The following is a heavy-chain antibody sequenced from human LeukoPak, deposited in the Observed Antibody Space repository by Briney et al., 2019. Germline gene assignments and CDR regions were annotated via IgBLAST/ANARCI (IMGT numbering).Heavy chain of an antibody. CDR3: ARDLQPYYDFWSGHNWFDP. V-gene: IGHV3-30-3*01. D-gene: IGHD3-3*01. CDR2: ISYDGSNK. J-gene: IGHJ5*02. CDR1: GFTFSSYA. Sequence: GGSLRLSCAASGFTFSSYAMHWVRQAPGKGLEWVAVISYDGSNKYYADSVKGRFTISRDNSKNSLYLQMNSLRAEDTAVYYCARDLQPYYDFWSGHNWFDPWGQGTLVTVSS.